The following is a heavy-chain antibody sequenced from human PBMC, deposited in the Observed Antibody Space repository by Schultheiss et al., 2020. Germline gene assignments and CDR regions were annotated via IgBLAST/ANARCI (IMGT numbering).Heavy chain of an antibody. CDR2: IIPMFGTA. D-gene: IGHD3-9*01. V-gene: IGHV1-69*13. Sequence: SVKVSCKASGGTFRRYAISWVRQAPGQGLEWMGGIIPMFGTANYAQKFQDRVTITADESTTTVYMELSRLRSEDTAVYYCARDGRQGIRRSFDWLLDWGQGTLVTVSS. CDR1: GGTFRRYA. J-gene: IGHJ4*02. CDR3: ARDGRQGIRRSFDWLLD.